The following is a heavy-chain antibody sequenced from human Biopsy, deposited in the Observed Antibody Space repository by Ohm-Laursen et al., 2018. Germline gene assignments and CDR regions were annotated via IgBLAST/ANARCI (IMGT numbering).Heavy chain of an antibody. CDR3: ARTPILIVSAGLVYRHRRHLQGMDV. Sequence: TQTLALTCSFSGFSLSARGMCVSWIRQAPGKALEWLARVDWDDYKDYSASLQTKLSISKDTSNDQVVLTVNNVDPADTATYYCARTPILIVSAGLVYRHRRHLQGMDVWGQGIAVTVS. V-gene: IGHV2-70*11. D-gene: IGHD6-13*01. J-gene: IGHJ6*02. CDR1: GFSLSARGMC. CDR2: VDWDDYK.